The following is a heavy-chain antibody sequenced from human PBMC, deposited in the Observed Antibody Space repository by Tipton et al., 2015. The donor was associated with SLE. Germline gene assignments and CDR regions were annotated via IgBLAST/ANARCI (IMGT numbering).Heavy chain of an antibody. V-gene: IGHV4-39*07. CDR1: GGSISRSSYY. J-gene: IGHJ4*02. D-gene: IGHD3-16*01. CDR2: IYYAGST. Sequence: TLSLTCTVSGGSISRSSYYWGWIRQPPGKGLEWIGSIYYAGSTYYSPSLKSRVTITLDTSKNHLSLKLSSVTAADTAVYYCARRDRWLRSPLYWGQGTLVTVSS. CDR3: ARRDRWLRSPLY.